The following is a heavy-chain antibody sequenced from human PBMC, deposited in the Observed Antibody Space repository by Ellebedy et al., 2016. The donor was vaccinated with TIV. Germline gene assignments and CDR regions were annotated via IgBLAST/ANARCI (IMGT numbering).Heavy chain of an antibody. CDR1: GDSIDTSTYY. J-gene: IGHJ4*02. CDR2: IYHSGST. D-gene: IGHD5-12*01. CDR3: ARRGATIQSGYYFDY. Sequence: MPSETLSLTCTVSGDSIDTSTYYWGWIRQPPGKGLEWIGSIYHSGSTYYNPSLKSRVTISVNTSKNQLSLKLNSVTAADTAVYYCARRGATIQSGYYFDYWGQGTLVTVSS. V-gene: IGHV4-39*07.